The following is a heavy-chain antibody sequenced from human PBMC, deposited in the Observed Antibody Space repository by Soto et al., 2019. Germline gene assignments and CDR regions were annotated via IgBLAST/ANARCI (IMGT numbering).Heavy chain of an antibody. CDR2: ISAYNGNT. CDR1: GYTFTSYG. D-gene: IGHD6-19*01. V-gene: IGHV1-18*01. J-gene: IGHJ5*02. CDR3: AREVLLGYSSGWYNWFDP. Sequence: GASVKVSCKASGYTFTSYGISWVRQAPGQGLEWMGWISAYNGNTNYAQKLQGRVTMTTDTSTSTAYMELRSLRSDDTAVYYCAREVLLGYSSGWYNWFDPWGQGTLVTVSS.